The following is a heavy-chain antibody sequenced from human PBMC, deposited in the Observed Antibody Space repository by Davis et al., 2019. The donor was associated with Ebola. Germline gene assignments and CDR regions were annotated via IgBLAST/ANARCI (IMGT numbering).Heavy chain of an antibody. CDR3: ARARGGTEYDSFDI. D-gene: IGHD2-8*02. V-gene: IGHV1-2*02. Sequence: ASVKVSCKASGYTFTGYYMHWVRQAPGQGLEWMGWINPNSGGTNYAQKFQGRVTMNRDTSISTAYMELSSLRSDDTAVYYCARARGGTEYDSFDIWGQGTMVTVSS. J-gene: IGHJ3*02. CDR1: GYTFTGYY. CDR2: INPNSGGT.